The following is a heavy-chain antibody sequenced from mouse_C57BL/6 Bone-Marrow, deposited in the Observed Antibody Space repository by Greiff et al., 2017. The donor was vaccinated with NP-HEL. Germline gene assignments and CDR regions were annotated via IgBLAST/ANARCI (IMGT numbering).Heavy chain of an antibody. J-gene: IGHJ1*03. CDR2: FYPGSGSI. Sequence: QVQLQQSGAELVKPGASVKLSCKASGYTFTEYTIHWVKQRSGQGLEWIGWFYPGSGSIKYNEKFKDKATLTADKSSSTVYMELSRLTSEDSAVYFGARHEGPYYYGSSYWYFDVWGTGTTVTVSS. CDR1: GYTFTEYT. CDR3: ARHEGPYYYGSSYWYFDV. V-gene: IGHV1-62-2*01. D-gene: IGHD1-1*01.